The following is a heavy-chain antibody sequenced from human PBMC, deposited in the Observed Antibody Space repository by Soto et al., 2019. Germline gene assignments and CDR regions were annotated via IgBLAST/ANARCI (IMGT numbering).Heavy chain of an antibody. CDR1: GASISSSGYY. J-gene: IGHJ4*02. Sequence: SETLSLTCTVSGASISSSGYYWVWVRQPPGKDLEWIGSIYHSGSAYYKPSLQSRVTILVDTSKNQFSLMVTSVTAADTAVYYCASLHSGYAFDLDYWGQGSLVTV. CDR3: ASLHSGYAFDLDY. CDR2: IYHSGSA. D-gene: IGHD5-12*01. V-gene: IGHV4-39*01.